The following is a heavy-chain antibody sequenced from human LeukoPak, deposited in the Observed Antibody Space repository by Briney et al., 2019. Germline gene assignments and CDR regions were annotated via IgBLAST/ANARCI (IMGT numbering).Heavy chain of an antibody. CDR2: IYSGGST. D-gene: IGHD6-19*01. CDR1: GFTVSSNY. V-gene: IGHV3-53*01. CDR3: AKDFPLVGYTSGWSSNSFDH. J-gene: IGHJ4*02. Sequence: GGSLRLSCAASGFTVSSNYMSWVRQAPGKGLEWVSVIYSGGSTYYADSVKGRFTISRDNSKNTLYLQMNSLRAEDTAVYYCAKDFPLVGYTSGWSSNSFDHWGQGTLVTVSS.